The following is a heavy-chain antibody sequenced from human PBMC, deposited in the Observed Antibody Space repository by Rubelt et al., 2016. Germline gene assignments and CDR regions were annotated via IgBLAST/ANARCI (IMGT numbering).Heavy chain of an antibody. J-gene: IGHJ4*02. D-gene: IGHD3-10*01. CDR2: INGGNGNT. CDR3: ARVTNVGVRVIDY. Sequence: QVQLVQSGAEVKKPGASVKVSCKASGYTFTTYAMHWVRQAPGQGLEWMGWINGGNGNTKYSQKFQGRVTITRDTSETKADIERSSLRFEDTEVYFCARVTNVGVRVIDYWGQGTLVAVSS. V-gene: IGHV1-3*01. CDR1: GYTFTTYA.